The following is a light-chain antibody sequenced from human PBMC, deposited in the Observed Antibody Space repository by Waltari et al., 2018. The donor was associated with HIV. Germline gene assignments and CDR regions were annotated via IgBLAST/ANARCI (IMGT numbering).Light chain of an antibody. J-gene: IGLJ3*02. CDR2: EGS. V-gene: IGLV2-23*01. CDR3: CSYAGNYPVL. Sequence: QSALTQPASVSGSPGQSITISCTGTSSDVGNYNLVSWYQQHPGKAPKLMIYEGSKRPSGVSNRFSGSKSGNTASLTISGLQAEDEADYYCCSYAGNYPVLFGGGTKLTVL. CDR1: SSDVGNYNL.